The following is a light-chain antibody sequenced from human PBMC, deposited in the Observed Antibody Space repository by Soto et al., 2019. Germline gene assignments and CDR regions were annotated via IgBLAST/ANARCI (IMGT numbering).Light chain of an antibody. J-gene: IGLJ2*01. Sequence: QSALTQPASVSGSPGQSITISCTGTSSDVGGYNYVYWYQQHPGKAPKLMIYDVSNRPSGVSNRISGSKSGNTASMNISGLQAEDEADYYCSSYTGSSTPLVFGVGTKLPV. V-gene: IGLV2-14*01. CDR3: SSYTGSSTPLV. CDR2: DVS. CDR1: SSDVGGYNY.